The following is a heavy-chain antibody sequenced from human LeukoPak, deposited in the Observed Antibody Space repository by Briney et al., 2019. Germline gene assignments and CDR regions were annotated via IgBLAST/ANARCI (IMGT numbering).Heavy chain of an antibody. J-gene: IGHJ5*02. V-gene: IGHV1-2*02. CDR3: AFSPGTPPMVTS. CDR1: GYTFTGYY. D-gene: IGHD5-18*01. CDR2: INPNSGGV. Sequence: ASVKASGKASGYTFTGYYMHWVRQAPGQGVEWMGWINPNSGGVNYAQKFQGRVSMTRDPSISTAYMELSRLRSDDTAVYYCAFSPGTPPMVTSWGQGTLVTVSS.